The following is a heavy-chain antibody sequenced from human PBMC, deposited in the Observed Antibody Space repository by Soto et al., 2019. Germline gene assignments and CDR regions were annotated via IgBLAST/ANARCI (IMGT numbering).Heavy chain of an antibody. D-gene: IGHD6-19*01. CDR2: IYYTGST. J-gene: IGHJ4*02. CDR3: ASNVAGTSPDKY. CDR1: GGSISGYY. V-gene: IGHV4-59*08. Sequence: PSETLSLTCTVSGGSISGYYWSWIRQPPGKRLEWIGYIYYTGSTNYNPSLRSRVTISIDTSKNQFSLQLSSVTAADTAVYFCASNVAGTSPDKYWGQGTLVTVSS.